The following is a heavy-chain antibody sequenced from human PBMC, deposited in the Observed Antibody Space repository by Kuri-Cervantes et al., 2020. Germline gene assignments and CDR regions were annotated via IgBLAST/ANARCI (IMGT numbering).Heavy chain of an antibody. V-gene: IGHV1-69*13. J-gene: IGHJ3*02. CDR2: IIPIFGTA. D-gene: IGHD1-14*01. CDR1: GCTFSSYA. CDR3: ASPKGSEGGAFDI. Sequence: SVKVSCKASGCTFSSYAISWVRQAPGQGLEWMGGIIPIFGTANYAQKFQGRVTITADESTSTAYMELSSLRSEDTAMYYCASPKGSEGGAFDIWGQGTMVTVSS.